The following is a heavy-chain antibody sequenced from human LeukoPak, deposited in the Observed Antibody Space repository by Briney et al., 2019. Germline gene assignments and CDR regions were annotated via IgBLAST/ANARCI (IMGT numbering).Heavy chain of an antibody. D-gene: IGHD3-3*01. CDR1: GGYVSSGSYY. CDR3: ARGNYDFWSGYPTLYDY. Sequence: PSETLSLTCTVSGGYVSSGSYYWSWIRQPPGKGLEWIVYIYYSGSTNYNPSLKSRVTISVDTSKNQFSLKLSSVTAADTAVYYCARGNYDFWSGYPTLYDYWGQGTLVTVSS. V-gene: IGHV4-61*01. J-gene: IGHJ4*02. CDR2: IYYSGST.